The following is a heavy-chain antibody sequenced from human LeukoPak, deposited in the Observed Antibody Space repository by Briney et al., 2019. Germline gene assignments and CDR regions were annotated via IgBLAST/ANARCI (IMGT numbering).Heavy chain of an antibody. CDR2: MSSSDDGR. CDR3: AREGDGYNSPIDY. Sequence: GGSLRLSCATSGFSFSSYAMSWVRQAPGKGLEWVSAMSSSDDGRYYAASVRGRFTISRDTSRSTLYLQMNSLRAEDTAVYYCAREGDGYNSPIDYWGQGTLVTVSS. J-gene: IGHJ4*02. D-gene: IGHD5-24*01. CDR1: GFSFSSYA. V-gene: IGHV3-23*01.